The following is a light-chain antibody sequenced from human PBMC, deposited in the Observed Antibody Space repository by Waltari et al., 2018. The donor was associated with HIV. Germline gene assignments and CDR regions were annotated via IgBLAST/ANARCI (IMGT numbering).Light chain of an antibody. J-gene: IGLJ2*01. CDR2: LNSDGTH. CDR1: SGLSTSA. CDR3: QTWATGTHE. V-gene: IGLV4-69*01. Sequence: QVVLTQSPSASASLGASVTLTCTLSSGLSTSAIVWHQHQPEKGPRYLMKLNSDGTHTRGDGIPDRFSGSSSGAERSLTISSLQSEDEADYYCQTWATGTHEFGGGTKLTVL.